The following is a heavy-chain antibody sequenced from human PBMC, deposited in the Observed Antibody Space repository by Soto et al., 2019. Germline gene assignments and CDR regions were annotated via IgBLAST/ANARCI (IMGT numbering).Heavy chain of an antibody. D-gene: IGHD3-22*01. CDR2: ISSSGSTI. V-gene: IGHV3-48*03. Sequence: GGSLRLSCAASGFTFSSYEMHWVRQAPGKGLEWVSDISSSGSTIYYADSVKGRCTISRDNAKSSLYLQMNSLRAEDSAVYYCARDSYYDSSGYFDLWGRGTLVTVSS. CDR3: ARDSYYDSSGYFDL. CDR1: GFTFSSYE. J-gene: IGHJ2*01.